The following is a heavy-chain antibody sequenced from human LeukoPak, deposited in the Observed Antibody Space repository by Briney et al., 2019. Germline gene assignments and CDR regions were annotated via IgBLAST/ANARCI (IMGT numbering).Heavy chain of an antibody. J-gene: IGHJ4*02. CDR3: AKERSSSSPFDY. D-gene: IGHD6-13*01. Sequence: GGSLRLSCAASGFTFSSYSMNWVRQAPGKGLEWVSYISSSSSTIHYADSVKGRFTISRDNSKNTLYLQMNSLRAEDTAVYYCAKERSSSSPFDYWGQGTLVTVSS. CDR1: GFTFSSYS. CDR2: ISSSSSTI. V-gene: IGHV3-48*01.